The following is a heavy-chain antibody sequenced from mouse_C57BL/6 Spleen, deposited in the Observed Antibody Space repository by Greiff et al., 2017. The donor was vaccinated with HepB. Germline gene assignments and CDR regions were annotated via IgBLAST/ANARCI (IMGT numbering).Heavy chain of an antibody. D-gene: IGHD1-1*01. J-gene: IGHJ2*01. Sequence: VQLQQPGAELVKPGASVKLSCKASGYTFTSYWMQWVKQRPGQGLEWIGEIDPSDSYTNYNQTFKGKATLTVDTSSSTAYMQLSSLTSEDSAVYYCASYDYGRSDPHYWGQGTTLTVSS. CDR1: GYTFTSYW. CDR2: IDPSDSYT. CDR3: ASYDYGRSDPHY. V-gene: IGHV1-50*01.